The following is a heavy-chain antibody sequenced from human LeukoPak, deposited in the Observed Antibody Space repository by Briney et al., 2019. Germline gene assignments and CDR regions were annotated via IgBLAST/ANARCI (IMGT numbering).Heavy chain of an antibody. CDR3: ARDGLQQQGLTS. J-gene: IGHJ4*02. Sequence: GGSLRLSCAASGFSVSSTYMSWVRQTPGKALEWVSAISGSGSNTYYADSVKGRFTISRDNAKNSLYLQMNSLRAEDTAVYYCARDGLQQQGLTSWGQGTLVTVSS. CDR1: GFSVSSTY. V-gene: IGHV3-21*04. D-gene: IGHD6-25*01. CDR2: ISGSGSNT.